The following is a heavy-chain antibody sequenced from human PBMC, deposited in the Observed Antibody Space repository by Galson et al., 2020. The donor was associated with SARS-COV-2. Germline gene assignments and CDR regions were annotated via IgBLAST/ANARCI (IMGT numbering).Heavy chain of an antibody. V-gene: IGHV3-53*01. CDR1: GLTVSSNY. Sequence: GESLKFSCAASGLTVSSNYMSWVRQAPGKGLEWVSVIYSGGSTYYADSVKGRFTISRDNSKNTLYLQMNSLRAEDTAVYYCARDLVAYGMDVWGQGTTVTVSS. CDR3: ARDLVAYGMDV. J-gene: IGHJ6*02. D-gene: IGHD2-8*02. CDR2: IYSGGST.